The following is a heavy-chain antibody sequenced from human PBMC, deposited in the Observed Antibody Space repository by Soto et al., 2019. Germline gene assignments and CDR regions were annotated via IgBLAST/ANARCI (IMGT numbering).Heavy chain of an antibody. Sequence: ASVKVSCKVSGYTLTELSMHWVRQAPGKGLEWMGGFDPEDGETIYAQKFQGRVTMTEDTSTDTAYMELSSLRSEDTAVYYCATDTRGRTGDAFDIWGQGTMVTVSS. CDR2: FDPEDGET. CDR3: ATDTRGRTGDAFDI. J-gene: IGHJ3*02. V-gene: IGHV1-24*01. CDR1: GYTLTELS.